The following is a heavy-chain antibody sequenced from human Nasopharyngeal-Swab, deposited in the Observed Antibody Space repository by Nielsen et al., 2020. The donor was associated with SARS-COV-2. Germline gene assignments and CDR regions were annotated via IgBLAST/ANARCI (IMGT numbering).Heavy chain of an antibody. CDR2: IWYDGSTK. CDR3: ARDLVRGVIGYGMDV. D-gene: IGHD3-10*01. V-gene: IGHV3-33*01. CDR1: GFTFSSYG. J-gene: IGHJ6*02. Sequence: LTRAASGFTFSSYGMHWVRQAPGKGLERVAGIWYDGSTKYYADSVKGRFTISRDNSKNTLYLQMNSLRAEDTAVYYCARDLVRGVIGYGMDVWGQGTTVTVSS.